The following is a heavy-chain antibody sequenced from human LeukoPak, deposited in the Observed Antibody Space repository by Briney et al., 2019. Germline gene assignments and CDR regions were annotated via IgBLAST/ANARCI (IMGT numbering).Heavy chain of an antibody. D-gene: IGHD2-8*01. CDR3: ATAGIVLDTGAEFLLH. CDR1: GDTLTELS. V-gene: IGHV1-24*01. J-gene: IGHJ1*01. CDR2: FDPEEGET. Sequence: ASVKVSCKLSGDTLTELSMHWVRQSPGKGLEWMGGFDPEEGETIYAQRFQGRVTMTEDTVTDTAHMELSSPTSEDTAVYYCATAGIVLDTGAEFLLHWGQGTLATVSS.